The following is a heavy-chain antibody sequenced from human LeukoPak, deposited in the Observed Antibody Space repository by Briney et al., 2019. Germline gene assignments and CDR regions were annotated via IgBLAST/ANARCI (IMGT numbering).Heavy chain of an antibody. CDR1: GFRFNTYW. CDR2: INPDGRST. J-gene: IGHJ4*02. CDR3: AKVDGTGNSVFDY. Sequence: PGGSLRLSCVASGFRFNTYWMHWVRQAPGKGLVWVSRINPDGRSTDYANSVKGRFTISRDNAKNTLYLQMNSLRVEDTATYYCAKVDGTGNSVFDYWGQGTLVPVSS. D-gene: IGHD2-8*02. V-gene: IGHV3-74*01.